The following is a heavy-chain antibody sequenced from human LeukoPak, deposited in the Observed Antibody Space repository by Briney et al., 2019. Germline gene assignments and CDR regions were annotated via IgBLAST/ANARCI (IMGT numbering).Heavy chain of an antibody. V-gene: IGHV3-66*02. CDR3: AKGGGYEAQYYYYYLDV. J-gene: IGHJ6*03. Sequence: PGGSLRLSCAASGFTVNRNYMSWVRQAPGKGLEWVSVIYSGGTTDYADSVKGRFTISRDNSKNTLYLQMKSLRAEDTAVYYCAKGGGYEAQYYYYYLDVWGKGTTVTISS. D-gene: IGHD5-12*01. CDR2: IYSGGTT. CDR1: GFTVNRNY.